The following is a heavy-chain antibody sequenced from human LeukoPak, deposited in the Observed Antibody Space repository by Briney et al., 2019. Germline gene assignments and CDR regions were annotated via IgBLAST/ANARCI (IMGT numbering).Heavy chain of an antibody. CDR3: AKNQLPPYYCYYYYMDV. V-gene: IGHV3-23*01. CDR2: ISGSGGST. Sequence: GGSLRLSCAASGFTFSSYAMSWVRQAPGKGLEWVTDISGSGGSTYYADSVKGRFTISRDNSKNTLYLQMISLRAEDTAVYYCAKNQLPPYYCYYYYMDVWGKGTTVTVSS. D-gene: IGHD2-2*01. J-gene: IGHJ6*03. CDR1: GFTFSSYA.